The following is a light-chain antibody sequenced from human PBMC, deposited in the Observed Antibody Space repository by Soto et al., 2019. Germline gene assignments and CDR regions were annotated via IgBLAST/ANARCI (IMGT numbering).Light chain of an antibody. CDR1: QSVSNTY. Sequence: DIVLTQSPGTLSLSPGERATLSCRASQSVSNTYLAWYQQKPGQAPRLLIYGASNRATGIPDRFSGSGSGTDFTLIISSLQSEDFAVYFCQQYKNWPRTFGQGTKVDI. V-gene: IGKV3-20*01. J-gene: IGKJ1*01. CDR3: QQYKNWPRT. CDR2: GAS.